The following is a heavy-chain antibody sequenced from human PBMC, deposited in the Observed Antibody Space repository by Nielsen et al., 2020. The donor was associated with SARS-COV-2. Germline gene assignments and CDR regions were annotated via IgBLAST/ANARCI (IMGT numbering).Heavy chain of an antibody. V-gene: IGHV1-3*01. J-gene: IGHJ6*02. Sequence: ASVKVSCKASGYRFSSYAMHWVRQAPGQSLEWMGWIDAGKSNAKYSQRFQGRVSMTTDTSAGIGYMEMSGLTLEDTAVYYCARDRHIVVVPAAPELNYYYYGMDVWGQGTTVTVSS. CDR2: IDAGKSNA. CDR1: GYRFSSYA. D-gene: IGHD2-2*01. CDR3: ARDRHIVVVPAAPELNYYYYGMDV.